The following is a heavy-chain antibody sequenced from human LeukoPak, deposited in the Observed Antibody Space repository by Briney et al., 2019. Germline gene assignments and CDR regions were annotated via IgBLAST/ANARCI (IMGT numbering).Heavy chain of an antibody. Sequence: SETLSLTCTVSGGSISTYYWSWIRQPPGKGLEWIGYIYYRGSANYNPSLKSRVTISVDTSNNHFSLKLSSVTAADTAVYYCARAGNYYTSGSYLGYWGQGTLVTVSS. J-gene: IGHJ4*02. D-gene: IGHD3-10*01. CDR2: IYYRGSA. V-gene: IGHV4-59*01. CDR1: GGSISTYY. CDR3: ARAGNYYTSGSYLGY.